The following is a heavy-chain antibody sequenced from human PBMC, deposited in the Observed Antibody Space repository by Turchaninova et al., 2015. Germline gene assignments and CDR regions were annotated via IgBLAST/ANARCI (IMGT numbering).Heavy chain of an antibody. D-gene: IGHD2-15*01. CDR3: ARRVIYSRRSKADYYGMDV. J-gene: IGHJ6*02. CDR1: SYR. Sequence: SYRMCGGRPCPGKALQWRGSSHPGNSDTSTGPTFQGQVNLSADKSISTAYLQWSSLKASDTSMYYCARRVIYSRRSKADYYGMDVWGQGTTVTVSS. V-gene: IGHV5-51*01. CDR2: SHPGNSDT.